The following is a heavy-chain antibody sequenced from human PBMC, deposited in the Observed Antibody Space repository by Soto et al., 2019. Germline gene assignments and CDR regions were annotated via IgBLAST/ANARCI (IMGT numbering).Heavy chain of an antibody. Sequence: PGGSLRLSCAASGFTFSSYAMHWVRQAPGKGLEWVAVISYDGSNKYCADSVKGRFTISRDNSKNTLYLQMNSLRAEDTAVHYCARAHYYDSSGYTDYWGQGTLVTVSS. D-gene: IGHD3-22*01. CDR3: ARAHYYDSSGYTDY. J-gene: IGHJ4*02. V-gene: IGHV3-30-3*01. CDR1: GFTFSSYA. CDR2: ISYDGSNK.